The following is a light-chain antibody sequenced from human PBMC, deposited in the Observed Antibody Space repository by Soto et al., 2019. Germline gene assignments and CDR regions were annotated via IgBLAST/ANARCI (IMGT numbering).Light chain of an antibody. J-gene: IGKJ3*01. Sequence: IVLPQSPAPLSLSPGARATLSCRASQSVSSYLAWYQQKPGQAHRLLIYDAYNRATGIPARFSGSGSGTDFTLTISSLESEDLAVYYCQQRSNWPPFTFGPGTKVDIK. CDR2: DAY. CDR3: QQRSNWPPFT. CDR1: QSVSSY. V-gene: IGKV3-11*01.